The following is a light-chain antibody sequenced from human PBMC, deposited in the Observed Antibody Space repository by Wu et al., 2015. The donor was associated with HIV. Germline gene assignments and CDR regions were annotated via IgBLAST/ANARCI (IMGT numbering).Light chain of an antibody. CDR2: KAS. Sequence: DIQMTQAPSTLSASVGDRVTITCRASQSINYWLAWYQQKPGKAPKLLIYKASNLESGVPSRFSGSGSGTEFTLTISSLQPDDFATYYCQQYNSYSQTFGQGTKVEIK. CDR3: QQYNSYSQT. V-gene: IGKV1-5*03. J-gene: IGKJ1*01. CDR1: QSINYW.